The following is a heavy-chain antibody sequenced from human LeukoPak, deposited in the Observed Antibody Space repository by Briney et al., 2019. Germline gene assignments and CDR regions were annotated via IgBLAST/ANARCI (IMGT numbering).Heavy chain of an antibody. J-gene: IGHJ6*02. D-gene: IGHD3-3*01. CDR3: ARDLDFRMDV. CDR2: IWSVGGAE. CDR1: GFPFSSYG. Sequence: GGSLRLSCVASGFPFSSYGMHWVRQAPGKGLEWVAVIWSVGGAEYYADSVKGRFTISRDNSKNMLFLQMNSLRAEDTAVYYCARDLDFRMDVWGQGTTVTVSS. V-gene: IGHV3-33*01.